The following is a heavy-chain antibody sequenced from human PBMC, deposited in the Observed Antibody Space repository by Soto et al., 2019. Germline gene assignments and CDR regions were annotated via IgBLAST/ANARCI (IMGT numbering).Heavy chain of an antibody. V-gene: IGHV3-23*01. CDR2: ISDSGGST. CDR3: AKGVSCSGGSCYSSLNY. D-gene: IGHD2-15*01. Sequence: GGSLRLSCAASGFTFSSYAMSWVRQAPGKGLEWVSAISDSGGSTYYADSVKGRFTISRDNSKNTLYLQMNSLRAEDTAVYYCAKGVSCSGGSCYSSLNYWGQGALVTVSS. J-gene: IGHJ4*02. CDR1: GFTFSSYA.